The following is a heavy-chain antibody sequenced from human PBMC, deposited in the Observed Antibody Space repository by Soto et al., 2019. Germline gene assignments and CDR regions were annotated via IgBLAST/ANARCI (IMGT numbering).Heavy chain of an antibody. V-gene: IGHV1-69*13. CDR1: GGTFSSYA. J-gene: IGHJ4*02. Sequence: SVKVSCKASGGTFSSYAISWVRQAPGQGLEWMGGIIPIFGTANYAQKFQGRVTITADESTSTAYMELSSLRSEDTAVYYCARDRGGFSGSYPLFYYLDYWGQGTLVTVSS. CDR3: ARDRGGFSGSYPLFYYLDY. CDR2: IIPIFGTA. D-gene: IGHD1-26*01.